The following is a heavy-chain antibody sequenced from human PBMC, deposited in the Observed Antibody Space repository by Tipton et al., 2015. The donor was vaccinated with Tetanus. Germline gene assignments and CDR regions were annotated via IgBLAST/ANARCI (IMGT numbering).Heavy chain of an antibody. D-gene: IGHD1-26*01. J-gene: IGHJ6*02. CDR3: AKVGGSYYHYYYGMDV. CDR1: GFTFSSYG. CDR2: ISYDGSNK. V-gene: IGHV3-30*18. Sequence: RSLRLSCAASGFTFSSYGMHWVRQAPGKGLEWVAVISYDGSNKYYADSVKGRFTISRDNSKNTLYLQMNSLRAEDTAVYYCAKVGGSYYHYYYGMDVWGQGTTVTVSS.